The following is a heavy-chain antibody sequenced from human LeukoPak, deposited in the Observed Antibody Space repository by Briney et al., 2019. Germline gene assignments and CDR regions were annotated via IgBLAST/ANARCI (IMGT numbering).Heavy chain of an antibody. V-gene: IGHV4-4*07. J-gene: IGHJ6*03. CDR3: ARETVAPYCSSTSCYYYYMDV. D-gene: IGHD2-2*01. Sequence: SETLSLTCTVPGGSISSYYWSWIRQPAGKGLEWIGRIYTSGSTNYNPSLKSRVTMSVDTSKNQFSLKLSSVTAADTAVYYCARETVAPYCSSTSCYYYYMDVWGKGTTVTVSS. CDR2: IYTSGST. CDR1: GGSISSYY.